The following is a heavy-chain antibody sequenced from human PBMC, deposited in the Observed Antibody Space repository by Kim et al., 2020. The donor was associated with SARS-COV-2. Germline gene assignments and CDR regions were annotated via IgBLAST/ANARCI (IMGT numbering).Heavy chain of an antibody. V-gene: IGHV1-3*01. J-gene: IGHJ4*02. CDR3: ARGLGGDSTDY. CDR2: T. D-gene: IGHD2-21*02. Sequence: TKYSHKFQGRVTITRDTSASTAYMDLSSLRSEDTAVYYCARGLGGDSTDYWGQGTLVTVSS.